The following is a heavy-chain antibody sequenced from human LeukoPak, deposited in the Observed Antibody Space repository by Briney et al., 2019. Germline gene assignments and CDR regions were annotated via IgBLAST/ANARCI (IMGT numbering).Heavy chain of an antibody. D-gene: IGHD5-12*01. J-gene: IGHJ4*02. CDR2: IIPIFGTA. V-gene: IGHV1-69*05. Sequence: AASVKVTCKASGGTFSSYAISWVRQAPGQGLEWMGGIIPIFGTANYAQKFQGRVTITTDESTSTAYMELSSLRSEDTAVYYCARGGVATITYFDYWGQGTLVTVSS. CDR1: GGTFSSYA. CDR3: ARGGVATITYFDY.